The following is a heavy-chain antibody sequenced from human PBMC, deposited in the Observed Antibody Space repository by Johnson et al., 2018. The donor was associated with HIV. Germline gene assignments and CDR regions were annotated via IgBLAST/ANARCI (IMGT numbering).Heavy chain of an antibody. CDR1: GFTFSGSA. J-gene: IGHJ3*02. CDR3: AREGGDGYSPSAFDI. Sequence: EVQLVESGGGLVQPGGSLKLSCAASGFTFSGSAMTWVRQAPGKGLEWVANIKQDASEKYSVDSVKGRFTISRDNSKNTLYLQMNSLRAEDTAVYYCAREGGDGYSPSAFDIWGQVTMVTVSS. CDR2: IKQDASEK. D-gene: IGHD5-24*01. V-gene: IGHV3-7*01.